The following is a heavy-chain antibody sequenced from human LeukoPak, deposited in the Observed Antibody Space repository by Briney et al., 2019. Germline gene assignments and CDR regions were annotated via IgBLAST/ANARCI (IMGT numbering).Heavy chain of an antibody. CDR2: IYYSGST. V-gene: IGHV4-31*03. J-gene: IGHJ4*02. D-gene: IGHD4-23*01. CDR3: ARAGPSNSVDY. Sequence: SQTLSLTCTVSGGSISSGGYYWSWIRQHPGKGLGWIGYIYYSGSTYYNPSLKSRVTISVDTSKNQFSLKLSSVTAADTAVYYCARAGPSNSVDYWGQGTLVTVSS. CDR1: GGSISSGGYY.